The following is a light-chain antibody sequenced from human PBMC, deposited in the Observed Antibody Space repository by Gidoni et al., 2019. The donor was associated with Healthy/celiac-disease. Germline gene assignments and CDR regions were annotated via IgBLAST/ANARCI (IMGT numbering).Light chain of an antibody. V-gene: IGKV3-20*01. J-gene: IGKJ1*01. CDR2: GAS. CDR3: QQYGSSPQT. Sequence: ESVLTQSPGTLSLSPGERDTLSCRASQSVSSSYLAWYQQKPGQAPRLLIYGASSRATGIPDRFSGSGSGTDFTLTISRLEPEDFAVYYCQQYGSSPQTFXQXTKVEIK. CDR1: QSVSSSY.